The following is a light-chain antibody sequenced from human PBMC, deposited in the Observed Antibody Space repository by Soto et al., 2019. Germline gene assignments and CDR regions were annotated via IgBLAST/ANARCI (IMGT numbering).Light chain of an antibody. CDR1: QTISSH. J-gene: IGKJ1*01. V-gene: IGKV3-15*01. Sequence: ILMTESPDTLYVSPGERVTLSCRASQTISSHLAWYQQKPCQATMQLNYASANRSTGISARVSGRGSGTAFTLTISSLQSEELTVYYCQHCNNRPRSFGQGNKV. CDR2: ASA. CDR3: QHCNNRPRS.